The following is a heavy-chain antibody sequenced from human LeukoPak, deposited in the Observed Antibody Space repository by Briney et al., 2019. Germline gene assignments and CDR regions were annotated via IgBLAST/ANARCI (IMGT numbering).Heavy chain of an antibody. D-gene: IGHD4-17*01. CDR1: GYTFTSYA. V-gene: IGHV1-3*01. Sequence: ASVKVSCKASGYTFTSYAMHWVRQAPGQRLEWMGWINAGNGNTEYSQKFQGRVTITRDTSASTAYMELSSLRSEDTAVYYCARERTVTTPPYYYYYGMDVWGKGTTVTVSS. CDR2: INAGNGNT. CDR3: ARERTVTTPPYYYYYGMDV. J-gene: IGHJ6*04.